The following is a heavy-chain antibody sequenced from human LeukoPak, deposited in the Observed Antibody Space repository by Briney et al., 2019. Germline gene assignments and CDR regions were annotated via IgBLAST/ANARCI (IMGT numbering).Heavy chain of an antibody. J-gene: IGHJ4*02. CDR2: ISDSGSST. D-gene: IGHD2-15*01. V-gene: IGHV3-23*01. CDR1: GFTFSSYA. CDR3: AKQLGYCSDGSCYFES. Sequence: PGGSLRLSCAASGFTFSSYAMSWVRQAPRKGLEWVSAISDSGSSTYDADSVKGRFTISRDNSKNTLYLQMRSLRAEDTAVYYCAKQLGYCSDGSCYFESWGQGTLVTVSS.